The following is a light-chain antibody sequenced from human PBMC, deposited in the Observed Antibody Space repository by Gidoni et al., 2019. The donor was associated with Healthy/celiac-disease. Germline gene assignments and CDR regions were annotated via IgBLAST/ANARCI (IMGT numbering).Light chain of an antibody. V-gene: IGKV3-20*01. J-gene: IGKJ1*01. Sequence: DIVFTHSPVTLSLSPGERATLSCRASQSVRSSYLAWYQQKPGQAPRLLIYGASSRATGIPDRFSGSGSGTDFTLTISRLEPEDFAVYYCQQYGSSPGTFGQGTKVEIK. CDR3: QQYGSSPGT. CDR1: QSVRSSY. CDR2: GAS.